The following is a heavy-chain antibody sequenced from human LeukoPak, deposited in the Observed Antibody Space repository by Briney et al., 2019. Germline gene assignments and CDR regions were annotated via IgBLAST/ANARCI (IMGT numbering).Heavy chain of an antibody. CDR2: IYHSGST. J-gene: IGHJ5*02. CDR1: GGSISSGGYS. D-gene: IGHD3-10*01. V-gene: IGHV4-30-2*01. CDR3: ARGHYGSGSYYKLGFDP. Sequence: PSQTLSLTCAVSGGSISSGGYSWSWIRQPPGKGLEWIGYIYHSGSTYYNPSLKSRVTISVDRSKNQFSLKLSSVTAADTAVYHCARGHYGSGSYYKLGFDPWGQGTLVTVSS.